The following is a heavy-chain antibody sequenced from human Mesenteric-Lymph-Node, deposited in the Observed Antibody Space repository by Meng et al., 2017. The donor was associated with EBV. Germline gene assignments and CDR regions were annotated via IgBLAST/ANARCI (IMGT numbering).Heavy chain of an antibody. J-gene: IGHJ4*02. V-gene: IGHV1-2*06. CDR2: INPDNGAT. CDR3: ARDDHTGRGEPFDY. CDR1: GYPFTGYY. Sequence: HVQLVQAGAEAKRPVASVRVSCKTSGYPFTGYYMHWVRQAPGQGLEWMGRINPDNGATNYGQKFQDRVTLTRDTSINTIYLELGSLRSDDTATYYCARDDHTGRGEPFDYWGQGTLVTVSS. D-gene: IGHD2-8*02.